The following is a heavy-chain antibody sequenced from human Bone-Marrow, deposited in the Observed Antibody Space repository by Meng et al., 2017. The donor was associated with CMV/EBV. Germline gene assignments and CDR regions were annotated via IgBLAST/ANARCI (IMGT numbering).Heavy chain of an antibody. CDR1: GDTVTSYG. D-gene: IGHD3-3*01. V-gene: IGHV1-18*01. CDR2: ISAYNGNT. J-gene: IGHJ4*02. Sequence: HVQLVQSGAEVKKHGASVKVPCKASGDTVTSYGISWVRQAPGQGLEWMGWISAYNGNTNYAQKLQGRVTMTTDTSTSTAYMELRSLRSDDTAGYYCARVLEAAHDYWGQGTLVTVSS. CDR3: ARVLEAAHDY.